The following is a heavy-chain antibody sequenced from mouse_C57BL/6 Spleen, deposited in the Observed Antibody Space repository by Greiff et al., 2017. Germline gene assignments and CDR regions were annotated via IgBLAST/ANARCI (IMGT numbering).Heavy chain of an antibody. D-gene: IGHD3-2*02. CDR3: AIDSAGTGAMGY. CDR1: GYAFSSSW. J-gene: IGHJ4*01. Sequence: QVQLQQSGPELVKPGASVKISCKASGYAFSSSWMNWVKQRPGKGLEWIGRIYPGDGDTNYNGTFTGKATLTVDKSSSTAYMQLSSLTSEDSAVYCGAIDSAGTGAMGYWGQGGTVTVSS. CDR2: IYPGDGDT. V-gene: IGHV1-82*01.